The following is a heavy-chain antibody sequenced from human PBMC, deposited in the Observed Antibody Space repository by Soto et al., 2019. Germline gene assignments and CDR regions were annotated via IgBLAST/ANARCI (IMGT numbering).Heavy chain of an antibody. CDR2: IYSGGST. J-gene: IGHJ4*02. CDR3: AKDTYYYDSRGSAYYFDS. D-gene: IGHD3-22*01. Sequence: EVQLVESGGGLIQPGGSLRLSCAASGFTVSSNYMSWVRQAPGKGLVWVSVIYSGGSTYYADPVKGRFTISRDNSKNTLYLQMNSLRAEDTAVYYCAKDTYYYDSRGSAYYFDSWGQGTLVTVSS. CDR1: GFTVSSNY. V-gene: IGHV3-53*01.